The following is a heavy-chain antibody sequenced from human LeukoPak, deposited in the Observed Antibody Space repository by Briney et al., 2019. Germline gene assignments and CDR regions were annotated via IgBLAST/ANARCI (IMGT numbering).Heavy chain of an antibody. CDR2: INPNSGGT. D-gene: IGHD3-9*01. Sequence: ASVKVSCTASTYTFTGYYIHWVRQAPGQGLEWMGRINPNSGGTNSAQKFQGRVTMTRDTSISTAYMELSRLRSDDTAVYYCARDFEGTLDIWGQGTMVTVSS. CDR1: TYTFTGYY. CDR3: ARDFEGTLDI. V-gene: IGHV1-2*06. J-gene: IGHJ3*02.